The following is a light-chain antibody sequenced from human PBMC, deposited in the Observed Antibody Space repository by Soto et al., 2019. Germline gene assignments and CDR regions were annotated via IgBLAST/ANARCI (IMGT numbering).Light chain of an antibody. J-gene: IGKJ1*01. CDR3: QQYDSSPWT. CDR1: QSVSSSY. CDR2: VAS. Sequence: EIVLTQSPGTLSLSPGERATLSCRASQSVSSSYLAWYQHKPGQAPRLLIYVASSRATGIPDRFSGSGSGTDFTLTISRLEPEDFAVYYCQQYDSSPWTFGQGTKVEFK. V-gene: IGKV3-20*01.